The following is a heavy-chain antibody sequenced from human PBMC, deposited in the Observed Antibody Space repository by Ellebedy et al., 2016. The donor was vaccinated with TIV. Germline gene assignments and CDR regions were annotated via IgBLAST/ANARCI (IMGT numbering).Heavy chain of an antibody. J-gene: IGHJ6*02. V-gene: IGHV6-1*01. Sequence: SQTLSLTCVIPGDSVSTDLGWNWIRQSPSRGLEWLGRTYYRFKWNNDYAVSLKSRITINPDTSKNLLSLQLNSVTPEDTAVYYCARGWFGSGMGVWGQGTTVTVSS. CDR3: ARGWFGSGMGV. CDR1: GDSVSTDLG. D-gene: IGHD3-10*01. CDR2: TYYRFKWNN.